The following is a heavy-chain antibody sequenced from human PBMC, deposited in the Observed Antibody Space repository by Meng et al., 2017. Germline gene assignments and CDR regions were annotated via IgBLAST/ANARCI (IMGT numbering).Heavy chain of an antibody. CDR3: ARDTVGATLYYYGTDV. Sequence: SVKVSCKASGGTFSSYAISWVRQAPGQGLEWMGGIIPIFGTANYAQKFQGRVTITTDESTSTAYMELSSLRSEDTAVYYCARDTVGATLYYYGTDVWGQGTTVTVSS. D-gene: IGHD1-26*01. V-gene: IGHV1-69*05. CDR2: IIPIFGTA. J-gene: IGHJ6*02. CDR1: GGTFSSYA.